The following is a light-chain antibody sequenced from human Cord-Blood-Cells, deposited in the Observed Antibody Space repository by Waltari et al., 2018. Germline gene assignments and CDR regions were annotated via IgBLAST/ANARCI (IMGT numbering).Light chain of an antibody. V-gene: IGKV3-20*01. CDR3: QQYGSSLLT. CDR1: QSVSRSY. Sequence: EIVLTQSPGSLSLSPGERATLSCRASQSVSRSYLAWYQQKPGQAPRLLIYGASSRPTGIPDRFSGSGSETGFTLTISRLEPDNFAVYYWQQYGSSLLTFGGGTKVEIK. CDR2: GAS. J-gene: IGKJ4*01.